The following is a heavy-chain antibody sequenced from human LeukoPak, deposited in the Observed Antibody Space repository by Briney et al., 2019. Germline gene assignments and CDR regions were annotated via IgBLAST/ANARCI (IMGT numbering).Heavy chain of an antibody. CDR3: ARQSGGVGTKLDY. J-gene: IGHJ4*02. V-gene: IGHV4-39*01. CDR1: GGSISSSSYY. CDR2: IYYSGST. D-gene: IGHD3-16*01. Sequence: PSETLSLTCTVSGGSISSSSYYWGWIRQPPGKGLEWIGSIYYSGSTYYNPSLKSRVTISADTSKNQFSLKLSPVTAADTAVYYCARQSGGVGTKLDYWGQGTLVTVSS.